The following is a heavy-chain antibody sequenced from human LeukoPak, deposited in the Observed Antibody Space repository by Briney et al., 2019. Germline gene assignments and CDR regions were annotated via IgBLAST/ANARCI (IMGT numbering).Heavy chain of an antibody. CDR1: GFTVSSNY. CDR3: ATYYYDSSGYPFDY. J-gene: IGHJ4*02. CDR2: ISSSSSYI. V-gene: IGHV3-21*01. D-gene: IGHD3-22*01. Sequence: GGSLRLSCAASGFTVSSNYMSWVRQAPGKGLEWVSSISSSSSYIYYADSVKGRFTISRDNAKNSLYLQMNSLRAEDTAVYYCATYYYDSSGYPFDYWGQGTLVTVSS.